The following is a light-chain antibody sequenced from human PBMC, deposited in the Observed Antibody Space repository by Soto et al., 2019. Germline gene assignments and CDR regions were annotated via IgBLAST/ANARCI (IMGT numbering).Light chain of an antibody. V-gene: IGLV2-8*01. CDR3: SSYAGSNTVA. CDR1: SSDIGGYDF. Sequence: QSALTQPPSASGSPGQSVTISCTGSSSDIGGYDFVSWYQQHPDKAPKIMIYEVTKRPSGVPDRFSGSKSGNTASLTVSGLQAEDDADYYCSSYAGSNTVAFGGGTKVTVL. J-gene: IGLJ2*01. CDR2: EVT.